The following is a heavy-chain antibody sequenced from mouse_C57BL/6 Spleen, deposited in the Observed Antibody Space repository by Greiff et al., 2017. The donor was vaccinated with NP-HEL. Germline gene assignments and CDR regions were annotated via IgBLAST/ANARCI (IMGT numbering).Heavy chain of an antibody. CDR1: GFSLTSYG. CDR3: AKNFHYYGSSYVGAMDY. J-gene: IGHJ4*01. D-gene: IGHD1-1*01. Sequence: VQLVESGPGLVQPSQSLSITCTVSGFSLTSYGVHWVRQSPGKGLEWLGVIWRGGSTDYNAAFMSRLSITKDNSKSQVFFKMNSLQADDTAIYYCAKNFHYYGSSYVGAMDYWGQGTSVTVSS. V-gene: IGHV2-5*01. CDR2: IWRGGST.